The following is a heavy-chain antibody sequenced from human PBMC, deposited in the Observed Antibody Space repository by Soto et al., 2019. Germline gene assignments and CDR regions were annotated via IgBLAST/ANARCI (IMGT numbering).Heavy chain of an antibody. V-gene: IGHV1-2*04. CDR1: GYTFTSYY. Sequence: ASVKVSCKASGYTFTSYYMHWVRQAPGQGLEWMGWINPNSGGTNYAQKFQGWVTMTRDTSISTAYMELSRLRSDDTAVYYCARSGSSLDWFDPWGQGTLVTVSS. D-gene: IGHD1-26*01. J-gene: IGHJ5*02. CDR3: ARSGSSLDWFDP. CDR2: INPNSGGT.